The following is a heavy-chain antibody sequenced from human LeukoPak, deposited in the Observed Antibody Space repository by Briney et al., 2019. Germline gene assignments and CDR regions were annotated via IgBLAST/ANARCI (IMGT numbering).Heavy chain of an antibody. Sequence: NPSETLSLTCTVSGGSISRYYWIWIPQPAGKGLECIGRIYSSGSPNYNPSLKSRVTMSVDTSKSQFSLRLRSVSAADTAVYYCARDPANFDGSGDWYFELWGRGTLVTVSS. CDR3: ARDPANFDGSGDWYFEL. J-gene: IGHJ2*01. CDR1: GGSISRYY. D-gene: IGHD3-10*01. V-gene: IGHV4-4*07. CDR2: IYSSGSP.